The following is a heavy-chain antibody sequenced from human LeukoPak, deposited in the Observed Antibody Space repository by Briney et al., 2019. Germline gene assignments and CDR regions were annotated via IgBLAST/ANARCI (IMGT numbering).Heavy chain of an antibody. Sequence: GGSLRLSCAASGFTFSSYAMSWVRQAPGKGLEWDSAISGSGGSTYYADSVKGRFTISRDNSKNTLYLQMNSLRAEDTAVYYCAKDLEGGDHFFYFDYWGQGTLVTVSS. V-gene: IGHV3-23*01. D-gene: IGHD2-21*02. CDR2: ISGSGGST. CDR3: AKDLEGGDHFFYFDY. J-gene: IGHJ4*02. CDR1: GFTFSSYA.